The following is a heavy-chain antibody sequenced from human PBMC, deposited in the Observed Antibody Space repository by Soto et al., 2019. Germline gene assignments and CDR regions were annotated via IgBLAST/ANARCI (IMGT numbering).Heavy chain of an antibody. CDR2: IYYSGST. D-gene: IGHD3-22*01. CDR3: ARPYYYDSSGYYPRSYYYGIDV. V-gene: IGHV4-39*01. J-gene: IGHJ6*02. CDR1: GGSISSSSYY. Sequence: SETLSLTCTVSGGSISSSSYYWGWIRQPPGKGLEWIGSIYYSGSTYYNPSLKSRVTISVDTSKNQFSLKLSSVTAADTAVYYCARPYYYDSSGYYPRSYYYGIDVWGQGTTVTVSS.